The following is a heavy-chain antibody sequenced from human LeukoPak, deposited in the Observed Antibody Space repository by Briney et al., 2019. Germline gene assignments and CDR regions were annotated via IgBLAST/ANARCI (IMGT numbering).Heavy chain of an antibody. J-gene: IGHJ4*02. CDR1: GFSFDDYV. CDR2: ISWNSGNI. V-gene: IGHV3-9*01. Sequence: PGGSLGLSCAASGFSFDDYVMHWVRQAPGKGLGWVSGISWNSGNIGYADSVKGRFTISRDNAKNFLYLQMNSLRAEDSALYYCGKDLSYGYLGRWGQGTLVTVSS. D-gene: IGHD5-18*01. CDR3: GKDLSYGYLGR.